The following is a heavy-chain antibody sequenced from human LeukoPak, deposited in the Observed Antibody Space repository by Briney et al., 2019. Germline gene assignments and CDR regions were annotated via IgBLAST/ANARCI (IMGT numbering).Heavy chain of an antibody. Sequence: GGSLRLSCAASGFTFSSHWMSWVRQAPAKGLEWVANIKQDGSEKYYVDSVKGRFTISRDNAKNSLYLQMNSLRAEDTAVYYCARDLPLLWFGEKGDYWGQGTLVTVSS. CDR2: IKQDGSEK. CDR3: ARDLPLLWFGEKGDY. D-gene: IGHD3-10*01. CDR1: GFTFSSHW. J-gene: IGHJ4*02. V-gene: IGHV3-7*01.